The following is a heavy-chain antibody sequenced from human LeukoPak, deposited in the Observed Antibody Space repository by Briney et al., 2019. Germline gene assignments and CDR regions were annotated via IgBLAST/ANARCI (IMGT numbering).Heavy chain of an antibody. CDR2: ISDTVGST. Sequence: GGSMRPSCAVSGITLTNYGMSWVRQAPGTGLEWVAGISDTVGSTNSAASVKGRFSISTYNPKNTLYLQMNSLRAEDTAVYFCAKRGVVIRVILVGFHKQAYYFDSWGQGALVTVSS. J-gene: IGHJ4*02. D-gene: IGHD3-22*01. V-gene: IGHV3-23*01. CDR1: GITLTNYG. CDR3: AKRGVVIRVILVGFHKQAYYFDS.